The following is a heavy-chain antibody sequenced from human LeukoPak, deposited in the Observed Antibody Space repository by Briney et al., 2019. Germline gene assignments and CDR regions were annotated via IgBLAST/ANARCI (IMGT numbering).Heavy chain of an antibody. V-gene: IGHV3-30*19. CDR2: ISYDGSNK. CDR3: ARALYYYDQIDY. CDR1: GFSFSGFG. Sequence: GGSLRLSCAASGFSFSGFGMHWVRQAPGKGLEWEAVISYDGSNKYYADSVKGRFTISRDNSKNTLYLQMNSLRAEDTAVYYCARALYYYDQIDYWGQGTLVTVSS. J-gene: IGHJ4*02. D-gene: IGHD3-22*01.